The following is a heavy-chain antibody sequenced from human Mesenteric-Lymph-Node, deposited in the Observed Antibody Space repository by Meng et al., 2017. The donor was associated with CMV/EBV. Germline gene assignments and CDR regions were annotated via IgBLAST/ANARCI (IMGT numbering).Heavy chain of an antibody. J-gene: IGHJ4*02. CDR3: AKVGGPKGIDY. V-gene: IGHV4-59*11. CDR1: GISISSQY. D-gene: IGHD4-23*01. Sequence: LTCPVSGISISSQYWSWIRQPPGKRLEWIGYIYYSGNTKYNPSLESRATIAVDTSKNQVSLKVRSVSAADTAIYYCAKVGGPKGIDYWGQGILVTVSS. CDR2: IYYSGNT.